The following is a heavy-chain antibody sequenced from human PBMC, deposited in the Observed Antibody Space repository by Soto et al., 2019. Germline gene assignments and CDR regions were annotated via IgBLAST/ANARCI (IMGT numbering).Heavy chain of an antibody. CDR1: GGSFSGYY. CDR3: ATNPTYGSGSYYKRNNYYYYMDV. Sequence: SETLSLTCAVYGGSFSGYYWSWIRQPPGKGLEWIGEINHSGSTNYNPSLKSRVTISVDTSKNQFSLKLSTVTAADTAVYYCATNPTYGSGSYYKRNNYYYYMDVWGKGTTVTVSS. V-gene: IGHV4-34*01. J-gene: IGHJ6*03. D-gene: IGHD3-10*01. CDR2: INHSGST.